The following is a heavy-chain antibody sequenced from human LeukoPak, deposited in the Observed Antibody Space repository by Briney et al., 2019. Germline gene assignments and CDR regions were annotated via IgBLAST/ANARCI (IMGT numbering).Heavy chain of an antibody. CDR3: ASKPFLSGSFDY. CDR1: GYSISSGYY. Sequence: SETLSLTCAVSGYSISSGYYWGWIRPPPGKGLEWIGSIYHSGSTYYNPSLKSRVTISVDTSKNQFSLNLSSVTAADTAVYYCASKPFLSGSFDYWGQGTLVTVSS. J-gene: IGHJ4*02. D-gene: IGHD1-26*01. CDR2: IYHSGST. V-gene: IGHV4-38-2*01.